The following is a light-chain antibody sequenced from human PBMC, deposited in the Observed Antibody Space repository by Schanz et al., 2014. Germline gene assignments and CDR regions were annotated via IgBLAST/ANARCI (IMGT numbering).Light chain of an antibody. V-gene: IGLV1-44*01. J-gene: IGLJ3*02. CDR3: AAWDNSLNGPV. CDR2: SNN. CDR1: SSNIGSNY. Sequence: QSVLTQPPSASGTPGQRVTISCSGSSSNIGSNYVYWYQYLPGTAPKLLIYSNNQRPSGVPDRFSGSKSGTSASLAISGLQSEDEADYYCAAWDNSLNGPVFGGGTKLTVL.